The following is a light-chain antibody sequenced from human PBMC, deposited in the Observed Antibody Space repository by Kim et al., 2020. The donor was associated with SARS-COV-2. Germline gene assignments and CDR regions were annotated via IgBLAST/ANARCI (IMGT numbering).Light chain of an antibody. J-gene: IGKJ2*01. CDR3: QQYNSYPYT. V-gene: IGKV1-5*03. CDR2: KAS. Sequence: ASVGDRVTLTCRASQSISSWLAWYQQKPGKAPKLLLYKASSLESGVPSRFSGSGSGTEFTLTISSLQPDDFATYYCQQYNSYPYTFGQGTKLEI. CDR1: QSISSW.